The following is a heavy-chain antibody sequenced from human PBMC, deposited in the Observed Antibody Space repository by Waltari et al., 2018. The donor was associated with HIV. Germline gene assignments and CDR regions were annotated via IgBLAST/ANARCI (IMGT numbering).Heavy chain of an antibody. CDR3: ARVFRGTVNYFDSRLGH. D-gene: IGHD3-22*01. CDR2: INPDSGGI. CDR1: GYTFSDYY. Sequence: QVQLVQSGAEVKKPGASVKVSCKASGYTFSDYYMHWVRQAPGQGLEWSGWINPDSGGIRYAEKFQGRVTMTRDTSISTAYMELSRLRFDDTAVYYCARVFRGTVNYFDSRLGHWGQGTLVTVSS. J-gene: IGHJ5*02. V-gene: IGHV1-2*02.